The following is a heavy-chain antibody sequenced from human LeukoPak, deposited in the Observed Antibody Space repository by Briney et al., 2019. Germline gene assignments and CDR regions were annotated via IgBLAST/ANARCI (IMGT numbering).Heavy chain of an antibody. Sequence: GESLKISCKGSGYSFTSYWIGWVRQMPGKGLEWMGIIYPGDSDTRYSPSFQGQVTISADKSISTAYLQWSSLKASDTAMYYCARGPVLTGYYAFCDYWGQGTLVTVSS. CDR2: IYPGDSDT. CDR1: GYSFTSYW. V-gene: IGHV5-51*01. CDR3: ARGPVLTGYYAFCDY. J-gene: IGHJ4*02. D-gene: IGHD3-9*01.